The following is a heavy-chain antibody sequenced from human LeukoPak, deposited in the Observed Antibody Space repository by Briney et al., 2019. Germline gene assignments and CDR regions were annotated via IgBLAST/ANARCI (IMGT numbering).Heavy chain of an antibody. D-gene: IGHD2-15*01. V-gene: IGHV3-13*01. CDR3: ARALCSGGSCYATDDAFDI. CDR1: GFTLSSYD. Sequence: GGSLRLSCAASGFTLSSYDMHWVRQATGKGLEWVSAIGTAGDTYYPGSVKGRFTISRENAKNSLYLQMNSLRAGDTAVYYCARALCSGGSCYATDDAFDIWGQGTMVTVSS. CDR2: IGTAGDT. J-gene: IGHJ3*02.